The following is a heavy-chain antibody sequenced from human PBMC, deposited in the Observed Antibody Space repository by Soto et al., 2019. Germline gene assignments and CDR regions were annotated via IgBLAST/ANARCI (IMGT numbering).Heavy chain of an antibody. V-gene: IGHV3-48*02. CDR2: ISSSSSTI. J-gene: IGHJ6*02. D-gene: IGHD3-3*01. Sequence: PGGSLRLSCAASGFTFSSYSMNWVRQAPGKGREWVSYISSSSSTIYYADSVKGRFTISRDNAKNSLYLQMNSLRDEDTAVYYCASDSVGYYDVWRGRPWEYYYYCGMDVWGQGTTVTVSS. CDR1: GFTFSSYS. CDR3: ASDSVGYYDVWRGRPWEYYYYCGMDV.